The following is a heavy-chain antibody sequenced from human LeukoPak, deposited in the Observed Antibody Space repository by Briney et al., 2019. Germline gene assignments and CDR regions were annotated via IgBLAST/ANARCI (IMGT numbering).Heavy chain of an antibody. CDR1: GYSISSGYY. J-gene: IGHJ4*02. Sequence: SSETLSLTCAVSGYSISSGYYWGWIRQPPGKGLEWIGSIYYSGSTYYNPSLKSRVTISVDTSKNQFSLKLSSVTAADTAVYYCARAGGSGSYDYWGQGTLVTVSS. D-gene: IGHD3-10*01. CDR3: ARAGGSGSYDY. CDR2: IYYSGST. V-gene: IGHV4-38-2*01.